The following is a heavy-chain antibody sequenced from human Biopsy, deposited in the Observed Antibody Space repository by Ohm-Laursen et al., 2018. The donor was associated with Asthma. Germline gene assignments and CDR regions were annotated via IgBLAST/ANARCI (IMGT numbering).Heavy chain of an antibody. Sequence: ASVKVSCKVSGSSLTKISMHWVRQAPGKGLEWLGGFDAEDGETIYAQGFEGRVTMMEESFTNTAYLELRSLRSEDTAVYYCARGGGAHFQHWGQGTLVTVSS. J-gene: IGHJ1*01. CDR1: GSSLTKIS. V-gene: IGHV1-24*01. CDR3: ARGGGAHFQH. CDR2: FDAEDGET. D-gene: IGHD2-21*01.